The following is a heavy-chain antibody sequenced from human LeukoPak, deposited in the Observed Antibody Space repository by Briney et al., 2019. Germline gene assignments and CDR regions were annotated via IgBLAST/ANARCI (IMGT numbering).Heavy chain of an antibody. D-gene: IGHD2-15*01. J-gene: IGHJ4*02. CDR1: GYSVTSYG. CDR3: ARDPLYSSSEGTLDY. V-gene: IGHV1-18*01. CDR2: ISPYNGNT. Sequence: ASVKVSCKASGYSVTSYGISWVRQAPGQGLEWMGWISPYNGNTNYAQKLQGRVTMTRDTSTSTVYMELSSLRSEDTAVYYCARDPLYSSSEGTLDYWGQGTLVTVSS.